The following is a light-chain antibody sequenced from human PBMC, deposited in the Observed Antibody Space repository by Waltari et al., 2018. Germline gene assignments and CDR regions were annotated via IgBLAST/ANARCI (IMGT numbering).Light chain of an antibody. V-gene: IGKV1-5*03. CDR1: QRISKW. Sequence: DIQMTQSPSTLSASVVDSVTITCRASQRISKWLAWYQHKPGKAPKLLISQASNLESGVPSRFSGSGSGTDFTLTINSLQPDDFATYYCQVYNNDMYTFGQGTKLEIK. J-gene: IGKJ2*01. CDR3: QVYNNDMYT. CDR2: QAS.